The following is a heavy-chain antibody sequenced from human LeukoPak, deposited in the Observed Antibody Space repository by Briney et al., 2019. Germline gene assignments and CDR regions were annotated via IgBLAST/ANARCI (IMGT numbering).Heavy chain of an antibody. D-gene: IGHD5-18*01. CDR2: IYPGDSDT. CDR3: ARHRGYSYGLRRYYFDY. CDR1: GYSFTSYW. Sequence: GEPPKIFSKGSGYSFTSYWIGRVRQMPRKGLEWMGLIYPGDSDTSYSPSFQGQVTISADKSISTAYLQWSSLKASDTAMYYCARHRGYSYGLRRYYFDYWGQGTLVTVSS. J-gene: IGHJ4*02. V-gene: IGHV5-51*01.